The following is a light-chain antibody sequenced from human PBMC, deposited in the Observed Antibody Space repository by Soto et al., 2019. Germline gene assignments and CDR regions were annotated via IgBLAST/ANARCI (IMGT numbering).Light chain of an antibody. V-gene: IGKV1-6*01. CDR3: LQDYTYPWA. Sequence: ALQLTQSPSSLSASVGDRVTIACRASQDVRYDLGWYQQKPGKAPKLLIYAASSLQSEVPSRFSGSGSGTDCTLTISSLQPEDFATYYCLQDYTYPWAFGQGTKVELK. J-gene: IGKJ1*01. CDR1: QDVRYD. CDR2: AAS.